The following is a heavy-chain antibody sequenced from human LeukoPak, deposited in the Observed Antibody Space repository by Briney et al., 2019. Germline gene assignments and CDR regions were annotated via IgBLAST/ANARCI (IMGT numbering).Heavy chain of an antibody. J-gene: IGHJ4*02. V-gene: IGHV3-30-3*01. Sequence: AGGSLRLSCAASGFTFSSYAMHWVRQAPGKGLEWVAVISYDGSNKYYADSVKGRFTISRDNSKNTLYLQMNSLRAEDTAVYYCARDTDYGSGSPHFDYWGQGTLVTVSS. CDR3: ARDTDYGSGSPHFDY. D-gene: IGHD3-10*01. CDR2: ISYDGSNK. CDR1: GFTFSSYA.